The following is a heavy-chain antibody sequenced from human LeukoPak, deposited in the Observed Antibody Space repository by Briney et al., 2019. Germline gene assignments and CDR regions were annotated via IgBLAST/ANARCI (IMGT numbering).Heavy chain of an antibody. D-gene: IGHD3-9*01. CDR2: ISHSGST. V-gene: IGHV4-34*01. CDR3: ARGKYDILTGYYPIIGPSNGGACDI. Sequence: SETLSLTCAVYGGCFSGYYWSWIRQPPGKGLEWIGEISHSGSTNYNPSLKSRLPLSVDPSKKHFYLQLRSVTAADTAVYYCARGKYDILTGYYPIIGPSNGGACDIWGQGTMVSVSS. CDR1: GGCFSGYY. J-gene: IGHJ3*02.